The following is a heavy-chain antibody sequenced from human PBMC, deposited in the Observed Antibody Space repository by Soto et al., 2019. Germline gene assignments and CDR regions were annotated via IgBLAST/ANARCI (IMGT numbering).Heavy chain of an antibody. J-gene: IGHJ6*02. Sequence: GGSLRLSCAVSGFTVSSKYMSWVRQAPGKGLEWVSAISGSGGGTYYADSVKGRFTISRDNSKNTLYLQMNSLRAEDTAVYYCAKAAVTYYYYYGMDVWGQGTTVTVSS. CDR3: AKAAVTYYYYYGMDV. CDR1: GFTVSSKY. CDR2: ISGSGGGT. D-gene: IGHD4-17*01. V-gene: IGHV3-23*01.